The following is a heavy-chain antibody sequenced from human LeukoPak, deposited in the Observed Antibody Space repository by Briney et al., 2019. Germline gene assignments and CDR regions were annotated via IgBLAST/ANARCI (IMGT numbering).Heavy chain of an antibody. CDR1: GYTFTSYD. D-gene: IGHD5-18*01. Sequence: ASVKVSCKASGYTFTSYDINWVRQATGQGLEWMGWMNPNSGNTGYAQKFQGRVTMTRNTSISTAYMELSSLRSEDTAVYYCARAAPMYSYLPKPLDYWGQGTLVTVSS. V-gene: IGHV1-8*01. J-gene: IGHJ4*02. CDR2: MNPNSGNT. CDR3: ARAAPMYSYLPKPLDY.